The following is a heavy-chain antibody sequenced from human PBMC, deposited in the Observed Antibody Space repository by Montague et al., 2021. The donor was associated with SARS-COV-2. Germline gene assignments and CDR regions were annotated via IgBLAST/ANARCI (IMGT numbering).Heavy chain of an antibody. D-gene: IGHD3-9*01. CDR1: GGSISSSSYY. Sequence: SETLSLTCTVSGGSISSSSYYWGWIRQPPGKGLEWIGSIYYSGSTYYNSSLKSRVTISVDTSKNQFSLKLSSVTAADTAVYYCARLSKTGYPPLYYYYGMDVWGQGTTATVSS. CDR2: IYYSGST. CDR3: ARLSKTGYPPLYYYYGMDV. V-gene: IGHV4-39*01. J-gene: IGHJ6*02.